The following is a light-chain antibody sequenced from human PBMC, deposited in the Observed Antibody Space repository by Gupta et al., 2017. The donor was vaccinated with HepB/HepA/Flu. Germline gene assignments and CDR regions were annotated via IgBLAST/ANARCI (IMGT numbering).Light chain of an antibody. Sequence: EIVLTQSPGTLSASPGERATLSCRASQGVSSNYLACYQQIPGQAPRLLIHGASGRAPGLPARFSGSGSETDFTLTISGQEPEDFAVYYCQQRGSFGQGTRLQIK. CDR3: QQRGS. CDR2: GAS. V-gene: IGKV3-20*01. J-gene: IGKJ2*04. CDR1: QGVSSNY.